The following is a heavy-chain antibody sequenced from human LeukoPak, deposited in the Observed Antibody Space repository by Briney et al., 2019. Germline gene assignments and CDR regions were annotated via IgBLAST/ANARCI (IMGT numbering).Heavy chain of an antibody. Sequence: ASVKVSCKASGRLFTSYGIAWVRQAPGKGLEWLGWKSIFDGDSKVAENLQGRVTLTSDSSTTTAYMELTSLKVDDTAVYYCVRARGCSNCVLTDGFDSWGQGTKVTVSS. J-gene: IGHJ3*01. CDR2: KSIFDGDS. D-gene: IGHD6-13*01. V-gene: IGHV1-18*01. CDR3: VRARGCSNCVLTDGFDS. CDR1: GRLFTSYG.